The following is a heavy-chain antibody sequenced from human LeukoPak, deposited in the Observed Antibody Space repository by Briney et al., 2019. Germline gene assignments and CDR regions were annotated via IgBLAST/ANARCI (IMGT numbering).Heavy chain of an antibody. CDR2: IKGDGSEK. CDR1: GFTFSSYS. CDR3: ARDWSDAYQVSIDF. J-gene: IGHJ4*02. D-gene: IGHD2-2*01. V-gene: IGHV3-7*01. Sequence: GGSLRLSCAASGFTFSSYSMNWVRQAPGKGLEWVANIKGDGSEKSYVDSVKGRFTISRDNAKNSLYLQMNSLRAEDTAVYYCARDWSDAYQVSIDFWGQGTLVTVSS.